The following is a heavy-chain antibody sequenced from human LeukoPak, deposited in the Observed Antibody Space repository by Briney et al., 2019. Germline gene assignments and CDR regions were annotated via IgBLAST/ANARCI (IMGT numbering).Heavy chain of an antibody. CDR2: IYSDGST. V-gene: IGHV3-53*01. J-gene: IGHJ4*02. D-gene: IGHD3-16*01. CDR1: GFIFNKYW. CDR3: ARLTLELWFDY. Sequence: GGSLRLSCAASGFIFNKYWMSWVRQAPGRGLEWVSVIYSDGSTYYADSVKGRFTISRDNYKNIVYLQMNSLRGEDTAIYYCARLTLELWFDYWGRGTLVTVSS.